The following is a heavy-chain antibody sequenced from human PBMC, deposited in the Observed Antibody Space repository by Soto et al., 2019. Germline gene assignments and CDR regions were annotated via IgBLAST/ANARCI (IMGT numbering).Heavy chain of an antibody. V-gene: IGHV4-34*01. Sequence: SETLSLTCAVYGGSFSGYYWSWIRQPPGKGLEWIGEINHSGSTNYNPSLKSRVTISVDTSKNQFSLKLSSVTAADTAVYYCARGRGYCSSTSCPQRYYYYYYMDVWGKGTTVTVSS. CDR3: ARGRGYCSSTSCPQRYYYYYYMDV. D-gene: IGHD2-2*01. CDR2: INHSGST. J-gene: IGHJ6*03. CDR1: GGSFSGYY.